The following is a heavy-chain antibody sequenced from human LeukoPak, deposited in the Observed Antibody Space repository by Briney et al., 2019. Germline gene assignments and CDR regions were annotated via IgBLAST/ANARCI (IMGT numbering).Heavy chain of an antibody. D-gene: IGHD3-10*01. CDR2: IYTSGST. CDR1: GGSISSSNYY. Sequence: PSETLSLTCTVSGGSISSSNYYWSWIRQPAGKGLEWIGRIYTSGSTNYNPSLRSRVTMSVDTSKNQFSLKLSSVTAADTAVYYCAREDHLGGDFDYWGQGTLVTVSS. CDR3: AREDHLGGDFDY. J-gene: IGHJ4*02. V-gene: IGHV4-61*02.